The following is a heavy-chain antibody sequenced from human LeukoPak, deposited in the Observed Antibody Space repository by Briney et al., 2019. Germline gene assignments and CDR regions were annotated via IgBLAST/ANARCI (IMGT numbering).Heavy chain of an antibody. V-gene: IGHV1-2*02. CDR3: ARDPGGIYYSANAFDI. CDR1: GYTFTGYY. Sequence: ASVKVSCKASGYTFTGYYIHWVRQAPGHGREWMGWINPNSGGTNYAQKYQGRVTMTRDTSISTAYMELSRLRSDDTAVYYCARDPGGIYYSANAFDIWGQGTMVTVSS. J-gene: IGHJ3*02. CDR2: INPNSGGT. D-gene: IGHD1-26*01.